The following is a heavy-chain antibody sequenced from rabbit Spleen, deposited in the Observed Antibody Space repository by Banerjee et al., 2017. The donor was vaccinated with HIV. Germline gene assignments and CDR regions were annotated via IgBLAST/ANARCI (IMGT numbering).Heavy chain of an antibody. V-gene: IGHV1S43*01. J-gene: IGHJ4*01. CDR2: IAARSGTT. D-gene: IGHD4-1*01. CDR1: GIDFSSSYY. CDR3: AKDMGVAAGYFFNL. Sequence: QEQLVESGGGLVKPEGSLTLTCTASGIDFSSSYYMCWVRQAPGKGLEWIACIAARSGTTWYASWVNGRFTISRSTSLNTVDLQLNSLTAADTATYFCAKDMGVAAGYFFNLWGPGTLVTVS.